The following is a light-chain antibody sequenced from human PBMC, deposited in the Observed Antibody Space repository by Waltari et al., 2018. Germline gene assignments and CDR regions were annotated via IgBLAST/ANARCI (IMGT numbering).Light chain of an antibody. Sequence: DIQLTQSPSFLSASVGDRVTITCRASQGISSYLAWYQQKPGKAPKPLIYAASTLQSGVPSRFSGSGSEAEFSLTISSLQPKDFATDCCQQLNSYPHTFGQGTKLEIK. J-gene: IGKJ2*01. CDR2: AAS. V-gene: IGKV1-9*01. CDR3: QQLNSYPHT. CDR1: QGISSY.